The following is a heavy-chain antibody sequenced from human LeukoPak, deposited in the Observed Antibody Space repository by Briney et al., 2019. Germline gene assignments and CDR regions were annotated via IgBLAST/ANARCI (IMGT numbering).Heavy chain of an antibody. J-gene: IGHJ4*02. V-gene: IGHV4-34*01. CDR3: ASVSVAGPQARLDY. D-gene: IGHD6-19*01. CDR1: GGSFSGYY. CDR2: INHSGST. Sequence: PSETLSLTCAVYGGSFSGYYWSWIRQPPGKGLEWIGEINHSGSTNYNPSLKSRVTISVDTSKNQFSLKLSSVTAADTAVYYCASVSVAGPQARLDYWGQGTLVTVSS.